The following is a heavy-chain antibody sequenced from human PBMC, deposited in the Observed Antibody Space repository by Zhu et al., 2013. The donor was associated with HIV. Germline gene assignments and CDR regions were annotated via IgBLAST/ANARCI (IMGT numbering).Heavy chain of an antibody. D-gene: IGHD2-15*01. J-gene: IGHJ2*01. V-gene: IGHV1-2*02. CDR2: INPNSGGT. CDR1: GYTFTGYY. CDR3: ARDSRCSGGSCYSDWYFDL. Sequence: VKVSCKASGYTFTGYYMHWVRQAPGQGLEWMGWINPNSGGTNYAQKFQGRVTMTRDTSISTAYMELSRLRSDDTAVYYCARDSRCSGGSCYSDWYFDLWGLAPWSLSPQ.